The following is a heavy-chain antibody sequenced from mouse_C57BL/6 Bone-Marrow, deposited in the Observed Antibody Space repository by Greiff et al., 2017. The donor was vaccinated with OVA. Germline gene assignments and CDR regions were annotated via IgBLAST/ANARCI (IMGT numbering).Heavy chain of an antibody. CDR2: IDPSDSYT. Sequence: QVQLQQPGAELVRPGTSVKLSCKASGYTFTSYWMHWVKQRPGQGLEWIGVIDPSDSYTNYNQKFKGKATLTVDTSSSTAYMQLSSLTSEDSAVYYCAYGNYDWFAYWGQGTLVTVSA. CDR1: GYTFTSYW. D-gene: IGHD2-1*01. V-gene: IGHV1-59*01. J-gene: IGHJ3*01. CDR3: AYGNYDWFAY.